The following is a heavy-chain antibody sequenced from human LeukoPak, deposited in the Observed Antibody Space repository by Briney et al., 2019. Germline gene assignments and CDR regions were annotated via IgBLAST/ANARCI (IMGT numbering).Heavy chain of an antibody. D-gene: IGHD3-16*01. Sequence: PGGSLRLSCAASGFTFSSYSMNWVRQAPGKGLEWVSSISSSSSYIYYADSVKGRFTISRDNAKNSLYLQMNSLRAEDTALYYCAKALGGRAYWYFDLWGRGTLVTVSS. CDR3: AKALGGRAYWYFDL. J-gene: IGHJ2*01. CDR2: ISSSSSYI. V-gene: IGHV3-21*04. CDR1: GFTFSSYS.